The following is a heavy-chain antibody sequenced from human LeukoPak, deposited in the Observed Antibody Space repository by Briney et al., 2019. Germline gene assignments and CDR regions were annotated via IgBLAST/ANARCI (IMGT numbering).Heavy chain of an antibody. Sequence: PGGSLRLSCAASGFTFSSYGMRWVRQAPGKGLEWVAFIRYDGSNKYYADSVKGRFTISRDNSKNTLYLQMNSLRAEDTAVYYCAKDAYYYDSSGYQGDYWGQGILVTVSS. J-gene: IGHJ4*02. V-gene: IGHV3-30*02. CDR3: AKDAYYYDSSGYQGDY. D-gene: IGHD3-22*01. CDR1: GFTFSSYG. CDR2: IRYDGSNK.